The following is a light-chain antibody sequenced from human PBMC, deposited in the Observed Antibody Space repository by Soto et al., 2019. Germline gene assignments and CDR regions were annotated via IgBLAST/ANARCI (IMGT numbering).Light chain of an antibody. CDR3: QQHDDYSHAT. V-gene: IGKV1-5*01. CDR2: DAS. J-gene: IGKJ2*01. Sequence: DVQMTQSPSTLSASVGDRVTISCRTSQDIGNFLAWYQHKPGKAPKLLIYDASTLQTGVPSRFSASGFGTEFTLTISGLQPDDIATYYCQQHDDYSHATFGKGTKVEIK. CDR1: QDIGNF.